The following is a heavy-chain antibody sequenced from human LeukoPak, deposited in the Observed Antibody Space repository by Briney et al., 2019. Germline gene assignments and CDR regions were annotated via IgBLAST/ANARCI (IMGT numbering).Heavy chain of an antibody. D-gene: IGHD2-21*02. CDR1: GGSFSGYY. CDR3: ARGLYCGGDCFNYFDY. J-gene: IGHJ4*02. Sequence: PSETLSLTCAVYGGSFSGYYWSWIRQPPGKGLEWIGEINHSGSTNYNPSLKSRVTIPVDTSKNQFSLKLSSVTAADTAVYYCARGLYCGGDCFNYFDYWGQGTLVTVSS. CDR2: INHSGST. V-gene: IGHV4-34*01.